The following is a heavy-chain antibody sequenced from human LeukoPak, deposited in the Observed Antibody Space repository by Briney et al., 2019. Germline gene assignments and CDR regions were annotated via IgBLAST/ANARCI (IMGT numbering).Heavy chain of an antibody. V-gene: IGHV4-59*01. CDR2: IYYSGST. CDR3: ARESAYYDFWSGYYYYYGMDV. D-gene: IGHD3-3*01. Sequence: SETLSLTCTVSGGSISSYYWSWIRQPPGKGLEWIGYIYYSGSTNYNPSLKSRVTISVDTSKNQFSLKLSSVTAADTAEYYCARESAYYDFWSGYYYYYGMDVWGQGTTVTVSS. CDR1: GGSISSYY. J-gene: IGHJ6*02.